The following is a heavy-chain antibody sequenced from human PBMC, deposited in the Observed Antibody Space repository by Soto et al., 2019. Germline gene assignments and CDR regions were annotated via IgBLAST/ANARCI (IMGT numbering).Heavy chain of an antibody. V-gene: IGHV1-46*01. CDR2: INPSGGST. Sequence: RQAPGQGLEWMGIINPSGGSTSYAQKFQGRVTMTRDTSTSTVYMELSSLRSEDTAVYYCARGVLGGGIYWGQGTLVTVSS. CDR3: ARGVLGGGIY. D-gene: IGHD3-10*01. J-gene: IGHJ4*02.